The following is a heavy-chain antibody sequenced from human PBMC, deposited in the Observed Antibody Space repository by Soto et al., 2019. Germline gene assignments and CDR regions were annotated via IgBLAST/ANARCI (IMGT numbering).Heavy chain of an antibody. Sequence: GGSLRLSCAASGFTFSSYSMNWVRQAPGKGLEWVSYISSSSSTIYYADSVKGRFTISRDNAKNSLYLQMNSLRDEDTAVYYCARGSIVVVPAAMLGRYYYYYGMDVWGQETTVTVSS. CDR1: GFTFSSYS. CDR2: ISSSSSTI. J-gene: IGHJ6*02. D-gene: IGHD2-2*01. CDR3: ARGSIVVVPAAMLGRYYYYYGMDV. V-gene: IGHV3-48*02.